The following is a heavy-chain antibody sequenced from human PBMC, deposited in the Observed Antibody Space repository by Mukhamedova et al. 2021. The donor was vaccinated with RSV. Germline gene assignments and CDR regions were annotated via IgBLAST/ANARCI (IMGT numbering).Heavy chain of an antibody. D-gene: IGHD1-7*01. CDR2: IIPIFGIA. Sequence: GGIIPIFGIANYAQKFQGRVTITADESTSTAYMELSSLRSEDTAVYYCARYAQLREGSLNYWGQGTLVTVSS. V-gene: IGHV1-69*01. CDR3: ARYAQLREGSLNY. J-gene: IGHJ4*02.